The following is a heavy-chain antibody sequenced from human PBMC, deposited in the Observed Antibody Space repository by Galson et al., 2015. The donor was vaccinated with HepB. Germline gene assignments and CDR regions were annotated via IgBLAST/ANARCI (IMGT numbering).Heavy chain of an antibody. CDR2: ISGSGGST. Sequence: SLRLSCAASGFTFSSYAMSWVRQAPGKGLEWVSAISGSGGSTYYADSVKGRFTISRDNSKNTLYLQMNSLRAEDTAVYYCAKEQAESYDFWSGYYGEEMLGEFDYWGQGTLVTVSS. J-gene: IGHJ4*02. D-gene: IGHD3-3*01. CDR3: AKEQAESYDFWSGYYGEEMLGEFDY. V-gene: IGHV3-23*01. CDR1: GFTFSSYA.